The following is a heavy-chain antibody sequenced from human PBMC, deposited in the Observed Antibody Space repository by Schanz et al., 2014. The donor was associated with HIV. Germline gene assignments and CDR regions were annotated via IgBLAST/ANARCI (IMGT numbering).Heavy chain of an antibody. Sequence: EMKLVESGGGLAQPGGSLTLSCAASGFTFTSYSMNWVRQVPGKGLLWVSRMNNDVSSRLYADSVKGRFTISRDNSKNTLYLQMNSLRAEDTAVYYCAKGGFYGDYVSYYYGLDVWGQGTTVTVSS. CDR1: GFTFTSYS. J-gene: IGHJ6*02. V-gene: IGHV3-74*02. D-gene: IGHD4-17*01. CDR2: MNNDVSSR. CDR3: AKGGFYGDYVSYYYGLDV.